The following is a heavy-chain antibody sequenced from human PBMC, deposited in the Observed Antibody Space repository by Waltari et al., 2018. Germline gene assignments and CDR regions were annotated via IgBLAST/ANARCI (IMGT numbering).Heavy chain of an antibody. D-gene: IGHD1-26*01. Sequence: QLQLQESGPGLVKPSETLSLTCTVSGGSISSSSYYWGWIRQPPGKGLEWIGSIYYSGRTEYNPSLKRRGTIAVDTSKNQFSLKLSSVTAADTAVYYCARDRSGYWGQGTLVTVSS. J-gene: IGHJ4*02. CDR2: IYYSGRT. CDR1: GGSISSSSYY. V-gene: IGHV4-39*07. CDR3: ARDRSGY.